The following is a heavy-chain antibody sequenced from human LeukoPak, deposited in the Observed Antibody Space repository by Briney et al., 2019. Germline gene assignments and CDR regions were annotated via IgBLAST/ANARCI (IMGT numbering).Heavy chain of an antibody. CDR1: GLTFSSYS. V-gene: IGHV3-48*04. D-gene: IGHD2-2*01. Sequence: GGPLRLSCEASGLTFSSYSMNWFRQAPGKGLKWISHISSFRRTIYYADSVRGRSIISRDSAKNSLYLQMNSLRAEDTAVYYCARTQSSIPDFDYWGQGTLVTVSS. CDR3: ARTQSSIPDFDY. J-gene: IGHJ4*02. CDR2: ISSFRRTI.